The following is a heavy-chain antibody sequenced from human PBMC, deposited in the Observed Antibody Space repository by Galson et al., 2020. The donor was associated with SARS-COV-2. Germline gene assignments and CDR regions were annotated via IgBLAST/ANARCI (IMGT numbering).Heavy chain of an antibody. CDR3: ARGTAGTVMGAPSMGYSDGRDV. CDR1: GGSISSGGYS. J-gene: IGHJ6*02. Sequence: SETLSLTCAVSGGSISSGGYSWSWIRQPPGKGLEWIGYIYHSGSTYYNPSLKSRVTISVDRSKNQFSRKLSSVTAADPAEYYCARGTAGTVMGAPSMGYSDGRDVRGHGSTVSVSS. V-gene: IGHV4-30-2*01. D-gene: IGHD5-18*01. CDR2: IYHSGST.